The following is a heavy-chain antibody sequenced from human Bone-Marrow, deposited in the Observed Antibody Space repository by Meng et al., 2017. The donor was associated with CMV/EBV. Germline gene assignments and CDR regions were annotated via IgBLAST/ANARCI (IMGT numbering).Heavy chain of an antibody. D-gene: IGHD3-3*01. CDR1: GFTFSSYE. Sequence: GGSLRLSCAASGFTFSSYEMNWVRQAPGKGLEWVSYISSSGSTIYYADSVKGRFTISRDNAKNSLYLQMNSLRAEDTAVHYCARHPLRFLEWLVWGQGTLVTVSS. CDR2: ISSSGSTI. J-gene: IGHJ4*02. V-gene: IGHV3-48*03. CDR3: ARHPLRFLEWLV.